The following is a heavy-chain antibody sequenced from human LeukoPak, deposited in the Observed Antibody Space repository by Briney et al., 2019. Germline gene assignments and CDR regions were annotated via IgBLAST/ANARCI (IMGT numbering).Heavy chain of an antibody. J-gene: IGHJ6*02. D-gene: IGHD4-4*01. CDR3: ARDRRLHSGPYYYGMDV. V-gene: IGHV4-31*03. CDR1: GGSISSGGYY. CDR2: IYYSGST. Sequence: SETLSLTCTVSGGSISSGGYYWSWIRQHPGKGLEWIGYIYYSGSTYYNPSLKSRVTISVDASKNQFSLKLSSVTAADTAVYYCARDRRLHSGPYYYGMDVWGQGTTVTASS.